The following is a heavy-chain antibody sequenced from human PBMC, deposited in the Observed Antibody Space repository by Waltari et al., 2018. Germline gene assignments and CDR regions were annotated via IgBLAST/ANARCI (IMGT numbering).Heavy chain of an antibody. CDR3: ARDRHQWVRDAFDI. D-gene: IGHD1-26*01. Sequence: QVQLVQSGAEVKKPGASVKVSCKASGYTFTTYGINWVGQAPGQGLEWMGWISAYNGNTNFAQNLQGRVTMTTDTSTSTAYMELRSLTSDDTAVYYCARDRHQWVRDAFDIWGQGTVVTVSS. J-gene: IGHJ3*02. CDR2: ISAYNGNT. CDR1: GYTFTTYG. V-gene: IGHV1-18*01.